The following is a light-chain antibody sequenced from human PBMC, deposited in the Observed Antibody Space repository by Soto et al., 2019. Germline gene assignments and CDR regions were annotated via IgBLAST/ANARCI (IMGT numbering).Light chain of an antibody. CDR1: QSIRSY. J-gene: IGKJ4*01. Sequence: IVLTQSPATLSLSPGQRATLSCRASQSIRSYLAWYQQKPGQAPRLLIYDASNRATGIPARFSGSGSGTDFTLTISSLEPEDFAVYYCQQRSNWPLTFGGGTKVDI. CDR3: QQRSNWPLT. CDR2: DAS. V-gene: IGKV3-11*01.